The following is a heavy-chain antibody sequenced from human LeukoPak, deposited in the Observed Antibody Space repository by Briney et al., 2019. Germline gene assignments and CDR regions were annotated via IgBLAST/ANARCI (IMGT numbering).Heavy chain of an antibody. V-gene: IGHV1-18*01. D-gene: IGHD3-22*01. J-gene: IGHJ5*02. CDR3: ARDQGYYYDSSSYYYVAYRWFDP. CDR1: GYTFTSYG. CDR2: ISAYNGNT. Sequence: GASVKVSCKASGYTFTSYGISWVRQAPGQGLEWMGWISAYNGNTNYAQKLQGRVTMTTDTSTSTAYMELRSLRSDDTAVYYCARDQGYYYDSSSYYYVAYRWFDPWGQGTLVTVSS.